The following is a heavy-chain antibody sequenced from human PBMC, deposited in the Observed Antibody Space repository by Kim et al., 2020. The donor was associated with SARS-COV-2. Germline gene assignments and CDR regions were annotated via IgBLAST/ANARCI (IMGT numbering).Heavy chain of an antibody. J-gene: IGHJ3*02. D-gene: IGHD5-18*01. CDR3: ARHRRGYNYGYDGFDI. Sequence: SETLSLTCTVSGDSISSGTSYWAWIRQPPGKGLEWIGSIYNGGNTYSNSTLKSQVAMSVDTSKNQFSLRLNSVTAADTAVYYCARHRRGYNYGYDGFDIWGRGTLVTVSS. CDR1: GDSISSGTSY. V-gene: IGHV4-39*01. CDR2: IYNGGNT.